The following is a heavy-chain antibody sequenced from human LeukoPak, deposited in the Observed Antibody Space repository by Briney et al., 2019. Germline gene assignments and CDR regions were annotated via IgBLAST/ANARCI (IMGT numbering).Heavy chain of an antibody. CDR2: IYSGGST. D-gene: IGHD3-10*01. CDR3: ARDSVLLWFGESNGWFDP. Sequence: PGGSLRLSCAASGFTVSSNYMSWVRQAPGKGLEWVSVIYSGGSTYYADSVKGRFTISRDNSKNTLYLQMNSLRAEDTAVYYCARDSVLLWFGESNGWFDPWGQGTLVTVSS. V-gene: IGHV3-66*01. CDR1: GFTVSSNY. J-gene: IGHJ5*02.